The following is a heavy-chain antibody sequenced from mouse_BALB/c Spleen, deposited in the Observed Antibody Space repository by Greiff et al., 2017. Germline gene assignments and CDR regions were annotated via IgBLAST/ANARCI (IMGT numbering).Heavy chain of an antibody. CDR1: GYSITSGYY. D-gene: IGHD2-3*01. Sequence: EVKLEESGPGLVKPSQSLSLTCSVTGYSITSGYYWNWIRQFPGNKLEWMGYISYDGSNNYNPSLKNRISITRDTSKNQFFLKLNSVTTEDTATYYCARVGDGYSFAYWGQGTLVTVSA. J-gene: IGHJ3*01. CDR2: ISYDGSN. V-gene: IGHV3-6*02. CDR3: ARVGDGYSFAY.